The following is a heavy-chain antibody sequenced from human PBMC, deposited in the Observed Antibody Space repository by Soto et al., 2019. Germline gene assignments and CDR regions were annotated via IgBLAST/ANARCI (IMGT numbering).Heavy chain of an antibody. J-gene: IGHJ3*02. D-gene: IGHD1-7*01. CDR1: GGSSSSSSYY. Sequence: SETLSLTCTVSGGSSSSSSYYWGWIRQPPGKGLEWIGSIYYSGSTYYNPSLKSRVTISVDTSKNQFSLKLSSVTAADTAVYYCARLTVPGIPGTVVTAVLAFDIWGQGTMVTVSS. V-gene: IGHV4-39*01. CDR3: ARLTVPGIPGTVVTAVLAFDI. CDR2: IYYSGST.